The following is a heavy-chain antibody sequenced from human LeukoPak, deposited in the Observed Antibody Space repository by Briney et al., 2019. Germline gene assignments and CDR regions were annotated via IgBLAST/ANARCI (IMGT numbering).Heavy chain of an antibody. CDR2: INPSGGST. Sequence: ASVKVSCKASGYTFTSYYMNWVRQAPGQGLEWMGIINPSGGSTSYAQKFQGGLTMTRDMSTSTVYMDLSSLRSEDTAVYYCAREGVTGTDAFDYWGQGTLVTVSS. CDR3: AREGVTGTDAFDY. D-gene: IGHD1-20*01. CDR1: GYTFTSYY. V-gene: IGHV1-46*01. J-gene: IGHJ4*02.